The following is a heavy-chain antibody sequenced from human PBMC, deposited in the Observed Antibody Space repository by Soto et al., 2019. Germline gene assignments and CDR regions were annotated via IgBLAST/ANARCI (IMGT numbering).Heavy chain of an antibody. CDR3: ARVDYGDYVVFNY. V-gene: IGHV4-31*11. CDR1: GGSISSGGYS. CDR2: IYYSGST. Sequence: SETLSLTCAVSGGSISSGGYSWSWIRQPPGKGLEWIGYIYYSGSTYYNPSLKSRVTISVDTSKNQFSLKLSSVTAADTAVYYCARVDYGDYVVFNYWGQGTLVTVSS. D-gene: IGHD4-17*01. J-gene: IGHJ4*02.